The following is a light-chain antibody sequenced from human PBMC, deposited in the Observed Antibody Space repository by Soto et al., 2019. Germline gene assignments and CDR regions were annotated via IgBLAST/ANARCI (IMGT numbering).Light chain of an antibody. J-gene: IGKJ4*01. CDR3: QQRSNWPPGT. CDR1: QSVSSY. Sequence: EIVLTQSPATLSLSPGERATLSCRASQSVSSYLAWYQQKPGQAPRLLFYDASNRATGIPARFSGSGSGTDFTLPISSLEPEDFAVYYCQQRSNWPPGTFGGGTKVEIK. CDR2: DAS. V-gene: IGKV3-11*01.